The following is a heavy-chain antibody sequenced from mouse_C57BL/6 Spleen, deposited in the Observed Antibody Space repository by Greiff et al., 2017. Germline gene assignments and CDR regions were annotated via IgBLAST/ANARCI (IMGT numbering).Heavy chain of an antibody. CDR1: GFSLSTSGMG. Sequence: QVTLKESGPGILQSSQTLSLTCSFSGFSLSTSGMGVSWIRQPSGKGLEWLAHIYWDDDKRYNPSLKSRLTISKDTSRNQVFLKITSVDTADTATYYCARSGDSYYYGSSKEAFLDYWGQGTTLTVSS. D-gene: IGHD1-1*01. CDR2: IYWDDDK. J-gene: IGHJ2*01. CDR3: ARSGDSYYYGSSKEAFLDY. V-gene: IGHV8-12*01.